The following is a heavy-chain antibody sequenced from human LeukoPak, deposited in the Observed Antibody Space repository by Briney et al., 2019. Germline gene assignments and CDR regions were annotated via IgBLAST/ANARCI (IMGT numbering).Heavy chain of an antibody. CDR1: GDSITSDNYF. V-gene: IGHV4-31*03. Sequence: SETLSLTCTVSGDSITSDNYFWSWIRQHPGEGLEWIGYIDNRGDTYYNPSLGSRVTLSIDTSKKQFSLNLSSVTAADTAVYYCAREVMAPSATDAFDIWGQGQWSPSLQ. CDR2: IDNRGDT. CDR3: AREVMAPSATDAFDI. J-gene: IGHJ3*02. D-gene: IGHD2-2*01.